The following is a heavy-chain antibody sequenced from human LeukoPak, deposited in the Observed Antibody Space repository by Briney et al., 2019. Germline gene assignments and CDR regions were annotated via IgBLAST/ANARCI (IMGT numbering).Heavy chain of an antibody. V-gene: IGHV1-2*02. Sequence: GASVKVSCKASGYTFTGYYMHWVRQAPGQGLEWMGWINPNSGGTNYAQKFQGRVTMTRDTSISTAYMELSRLRSDDTAVYYCAKWQDSTHWGYFDYWGQGTLVTVSS. J-gene: IGHJ4*02. D-gene: IGHD3-16*01. CDR2: INPNSGGT. CDR3: AKWQDSTHWGYFDY. CDR1: GYTFTGYY.